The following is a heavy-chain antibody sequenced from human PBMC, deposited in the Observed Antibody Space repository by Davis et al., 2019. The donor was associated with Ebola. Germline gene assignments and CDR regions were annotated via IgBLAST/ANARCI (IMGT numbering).Heavy chain of an antibody. CDR1: GGTFSSYA. J-gene: IGHJ4*02. V-gene: IGHV1-69*13. CDR3: AREVEMAVGGCDY. Sequence: SVKVSCKASGGTFSSYAISWVRQAPGQGLEWMGGIITIFGTANYAQKFQGRVTITADESTSTAYMELSSLRSEDTAVYYCAREVEMAVGGCDYWGQGTLVTVSS. CDR2: IITIFGTA. D-gene: IGHD5-24*01.